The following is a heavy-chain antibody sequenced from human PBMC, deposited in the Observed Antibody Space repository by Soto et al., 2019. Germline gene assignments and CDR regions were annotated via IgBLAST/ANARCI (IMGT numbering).Heavy chain of an antibody. Sequence: SETLSLTCAVYGGSFSGYYWSWIRQPPGKGLEWIGEINHSGSTNYNPSLKSRVTISVDTSKNQFSLKLSSVTAADTAVYYCARGRSTGWYENYYCGMDVWGQGTRVTVSS. CDR2: INHSGST. V-gene: IGHV4-34*01. J-gene: IGHJ6*02. CDR1: GGSFSGYY. CDR3: ARGRSTGWYENYYCGMDV. D-gene: IGHD6-19*01.